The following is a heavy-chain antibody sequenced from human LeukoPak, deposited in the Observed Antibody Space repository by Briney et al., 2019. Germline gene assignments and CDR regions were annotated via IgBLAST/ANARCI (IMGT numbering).Heavy chain of an antibody. J-gene: IGHJ2*01. D-gene: IGHD7-27*01. V-gene: IGHV3-33*08. CDR2: IWYDGSNK. Sequence: GGSLRLSCAASRFTFRNYGMHWVRQAPGKGLEWVAVIWYDGSNKLYADPVKGRFTFSRDNSKNTVYLQMNSLRAEDTAVYYCARDRNWASRNWYLDLWGRGTLVTVSS. CDR1: RFTFRNYG. CDR3: ARDRNWASRNWYLDL.